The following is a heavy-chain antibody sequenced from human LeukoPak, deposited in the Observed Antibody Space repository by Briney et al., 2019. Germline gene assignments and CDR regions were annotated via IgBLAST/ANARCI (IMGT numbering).Heavy chain of an antibody. V-gene: IGHV1-2*02. CDR1: GNDFSDFY. Sequence: GASVKVSCKASGNDFSDFYFNWVRQAPGRGLEWVGWINPHSRATHYAQRFRGRVTMEASITTAYMELNSLTSDGTAVYYCVTTSVTHTRDPWGQGTLVTVSS. CDR3: VTTSVTHTRDP. J-gene: IGHJ5*02. CDR2: INPHSRAT. D-gene: IGHD5/OR15-5a*01.